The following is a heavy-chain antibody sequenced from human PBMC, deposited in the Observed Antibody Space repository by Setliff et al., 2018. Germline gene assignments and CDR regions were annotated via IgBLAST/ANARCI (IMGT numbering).Heavy chain of an antibody. Sequence: LSLTCTVSGGSISSGDYYWSWIRQAPGKGLEWVSYISSSGSTIYYADSVKGRFTISRDNSKNTLYLQMNSLRAEDAAVYYCARDHFTITMVRDPLVDYWGQGTLVTVS. CDR1: GGSISSGDYY. CDR2: ISSSGSTI. CDR3: ARDHFTITMVRDPLVDY. V-gene: IGHV3-11*04. D-gene: IGHD3-10*01. J-gene: IGHJ4*02.